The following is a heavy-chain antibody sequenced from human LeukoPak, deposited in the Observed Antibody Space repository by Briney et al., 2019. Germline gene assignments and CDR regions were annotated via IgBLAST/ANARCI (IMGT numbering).Heavy chain of an antibody. V-gene: IGHV1-8*01. CDR3: ARGVAAAGRDEDY. Sequence: ASVKVSCKASGYAFTSYDINWVREATGQGLEWMGWMNPNSGNTGYAQKFQGRVTMTRNTSISTVYMELGSLRSEDTAVYYCARGVAAAGRDEDYWGQGTLVTVSS. J-gene: IGHJ4*02. D-gene: IGHD6-13*01. CDR2: MNPNSGNT. CDR1: GYAFTSYD.